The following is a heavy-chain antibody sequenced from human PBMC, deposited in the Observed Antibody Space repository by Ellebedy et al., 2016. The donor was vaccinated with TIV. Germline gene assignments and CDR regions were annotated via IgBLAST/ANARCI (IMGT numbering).Heavy chain of an antibody. D-gene: IGHD3-9*01. V-gene: IGHV3-64D*06. CDR2: IDNIGGKT. J-gene: IGHJ4*02. CDR1: GLAFKSYG. CDR3: VKADRYYEILTGFLDY. Sequence: GESLKISXEVSGLAFKSYGMNWVRQAPGKGLEYVSGIDNIGGKTYYADSVKGRFSISRDNSKYTLYLQMNSLRAEDTAVYYCVKADRYYEILTGFLDYWGQGTLVTVSS.